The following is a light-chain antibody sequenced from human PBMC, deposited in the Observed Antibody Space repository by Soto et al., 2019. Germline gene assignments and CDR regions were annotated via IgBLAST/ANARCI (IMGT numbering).Light chain of an antibody. V-gene: IGLV1-40*01. CDR2: NSI. CDR3: QSYDRSLSGWV. CDR1: SSNIGAGYD. J-gene: IGLJ3*02. Sequence: QLVLTQPPSVSGAPGQRVTISCTGSSSNIGAGYDVQWYQQVPGTAPKLLISNSINRPSGVPDRFSGSRSDTSASLAITGIQADDEADYYCQSYDRSLSGWVFGGGTNLTVL.